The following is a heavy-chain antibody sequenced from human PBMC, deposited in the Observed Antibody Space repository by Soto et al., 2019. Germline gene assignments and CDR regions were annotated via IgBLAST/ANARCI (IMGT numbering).Heavy chain of an antibody. D-gene: IGHD3-3*01. Sequence: QVQLQESGPGLVKPSETLSLTCTVSGDSISSSYWNWIRQAPGKGLEWIGYIDDTGSTNYNPSLKSRVTLSLDPSNKQYSLKLSSVTAADTAVYYCARGVLEWLLRDSYYYYMDVWGKGTTVTVSS. CDR3: ARGVLEWLLRDSYYYYMDV. CDR2: IDDTGST. V-gene: IGHV4-59*01. CDR1: GDSISSSY. J-gene: IGHJ6*03.